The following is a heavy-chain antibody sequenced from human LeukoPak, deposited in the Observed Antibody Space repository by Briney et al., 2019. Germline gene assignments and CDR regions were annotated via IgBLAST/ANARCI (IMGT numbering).Heavy chain of an antibody. CDR2: ISYDGSNK. Sequence: GGSLRLSCAASGFTFSSYGMHWVRQAPGKGLEWVAVISYDGSNKYYADSVKGRFTISRDNSKNTLYLQMNSLRAEDTAVYYCAKDGFLYSSGWEVYFDYWGQGTLVTVSS. CDR1: GFTFSSYG. D-gene: IGHD6-19*01. J-gene: IGHJ4*02. V-gene: IGHV3-30*18. CDR3: AKDGFLYSSGWEVYFDY.